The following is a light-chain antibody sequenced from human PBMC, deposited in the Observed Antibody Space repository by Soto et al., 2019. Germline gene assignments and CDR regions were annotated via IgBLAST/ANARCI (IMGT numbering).Light chain of an antibody. Sequence: SVLTQPPSVSGAPGQRVTISCTGSSSNIGAGYDVSWYQQLPGTGPKFLIYGATNRPSGVPDRFSGSKSGTSASLAITGLQAEDEADYYCQSYDSRLSGYVFGTGTKVTVL. J-gene: IGLJ1*01. CDR3: QSYDSRLSGYV. CDR1: SSNIGAGYD. CDR2: GAT. V-gene: IGLV1-40*01.